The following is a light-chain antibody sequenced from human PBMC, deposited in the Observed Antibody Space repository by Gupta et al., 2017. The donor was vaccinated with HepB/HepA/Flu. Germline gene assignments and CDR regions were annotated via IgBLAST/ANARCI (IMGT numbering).Light chain of an antibody. CDR3: AAWDDSLSGPV. CDR1: SSNIGSNY. Sequence: QSVLTQPPSASGTPGQRVTISCSASSSNIGSNYVYWYQQHPGTAPKLLIYRNNQRPSGVPDRFSGSKSGTSASLAISGLRSEDEADYYCAAWDDSLSGPVFGGGTKLTVL. V-gene: IGLV1-47*01. J-gene: IGLJ3*02. CDR2: RNN.